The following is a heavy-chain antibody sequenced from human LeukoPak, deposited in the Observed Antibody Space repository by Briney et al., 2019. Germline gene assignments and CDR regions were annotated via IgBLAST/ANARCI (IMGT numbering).Heavy chain of an antibody. CDR1: GFTFSSYE. J-gene: IGHJ4*02. V-gene: IGHV3-48*03. CDR3: ARVNRYYYDFGFDY. Sequence: GGSLRLSCAASGFTFSSYEMNWVRRAPGKGLEWVSYISSSGSTIYYADSVKGRFTISRDNAKNSLYLQMNSLRAEDTAVYYCARVNRYYYDFGFDYWGQGTLVTVSS. D-gene: IGHD3-22*01. CDR2: ISSSGSTI.